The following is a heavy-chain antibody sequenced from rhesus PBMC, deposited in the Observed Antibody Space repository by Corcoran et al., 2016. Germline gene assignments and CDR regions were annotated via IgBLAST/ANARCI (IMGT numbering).Heavy chain of an antibody. CDR3: ATGGISIDS. CDR1: GYPFTDYY. CDR2: IDPKYDEV. D-gene: IGHD1-32*01. J-gene: IGHJ4*01. Sequence: EVQLVQSGAEVKKPGASVKISGKASGYPFTDYYLHWVRQAPGGGLEWMGRIDPKYDEVIYAQRFQDRLTITADTSIDTTYMELSSLTSEDMAVYYCATGGISIDSWGQGVLVTVSS. V-gene: IGHV1-111*02.